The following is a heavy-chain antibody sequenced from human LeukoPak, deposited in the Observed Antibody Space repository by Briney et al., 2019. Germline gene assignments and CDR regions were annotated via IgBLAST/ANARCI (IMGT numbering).Heavy chain of an antibody. CDR3: ARFPGIVGFDY. J-gene: IGHJ4*02. D-gene: IGHD1-26*01. CDR1: GFTFSSYA. Sequence: PGGSLRLSCAASGFTFSSYAMHWVRQAPGKGLEWVAVISYDGSNKYYADSVKGRFTISRDNSKNTLYLQMNSLRAEDTAVYYCARFPGIVGFDYWGQGTLVTVSS. V-gene: IGHV3-30-3*01. CDR2: ISYDGSNK.